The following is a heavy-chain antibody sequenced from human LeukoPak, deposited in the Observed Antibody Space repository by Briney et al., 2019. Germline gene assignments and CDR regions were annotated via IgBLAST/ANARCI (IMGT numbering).Heavy chain of an antibody. D-gene: IGHD3-10*01. CDR1: GFTFSSYG. V-gene: IGHV3-30*02. J-gene: IGHJ4*02. CDR2: VRSDGSIE. CDR3: AKDLDTLISGTYYYYFDY. Sequence: GGSLRLSCAASGFTFSSYGMHWVRQAPGKGLEWVAFVRSDGSIEYYADSVKGRFTISRDNSKNTLFLQMNSLRAEDSAVYYCAKDLDTLISGTYYYYFDYWGQGTLVTVSS.